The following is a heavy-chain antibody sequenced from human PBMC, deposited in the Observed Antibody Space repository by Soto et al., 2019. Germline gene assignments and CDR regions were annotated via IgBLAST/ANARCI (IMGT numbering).Heavy chain of an antibody. CDR1: GYTFTGHY. J-gene: IGHJ4*02. CDR3: GRGRSGQIVVFY. V-gene: IGHV1-2*02. Sequence: RASVKVSCKASGYTFTGHYIHWVRQAPEQGPEWMGEIGPESGATRYAQKLQGRVTMTRDTSITTVYMELKNLSPDDTAVYYCGRGRSGQIVVFYWGQGTPVTVSS. CDR2: IGPESGAT. D-gene: IGHD1-26*01.